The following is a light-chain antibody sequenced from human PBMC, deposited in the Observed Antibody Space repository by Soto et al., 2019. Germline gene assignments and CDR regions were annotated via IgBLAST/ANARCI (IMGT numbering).Light chain of an antibody. CDR1: SSDVGGYNY. CDR3: SSYAGSNNFV. CDR2: EVS. V-gene: IGLV2-8*01. J-gene: IGLJ2*01. Sequence: QSALTQPPSASGSLGRSVTISCTGTSSDVGGYNYVSWYQQHPGKAPKLMIYEVSKRPSGVPERFSGSKSGNTASLTVSGLQAEDEADYYCSSYAGSNNFVFGGGTKITVL.